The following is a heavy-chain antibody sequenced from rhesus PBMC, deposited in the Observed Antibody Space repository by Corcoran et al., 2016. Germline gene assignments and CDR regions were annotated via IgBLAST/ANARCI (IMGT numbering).Heavy chain of an antibody. CDR1: GDSISSNS. CDR3: ARQSECRGIYGYDPVGFDY. D-gene: IGHD2-27*01. V-gene: IGHV4S11*01. CDR2: IYGSGRST. Sequence: QVQLQESGPGLVQPLATLSLTCAVSGDSISSNSCSWLRHAPGQGLEWIGEIYGSGRSTNYNPSRKSRVTLSGDTSKSQLSLKLSSVTAADTDVYDCARQSECRGIYGYDPVGFDYWGQGVLVTVSS. J-gene: IGHJ4*01.